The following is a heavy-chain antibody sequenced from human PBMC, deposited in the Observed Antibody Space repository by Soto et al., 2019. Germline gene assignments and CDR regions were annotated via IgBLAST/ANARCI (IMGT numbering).Heavy chain of an antibody. V-gene: IGHV4-61*03. CDR3: ARTDYGGNSFYYYGMDV. J-gene: IGHJ6*02. Sequence: SETLSLTCTVSGGSVNSGRYYWSWIRQPPGKRLEWIGYIYYSGSTNYNPSLKSRVTISIDTSNNHLSLRLTSVTAADTAIYYCARTDYGGNSFYYYGMDVWGQGTTVTVSS. D-gene: IGHD4-17*01. CDR1: GGSVNSGRYY. CDR2: IYYSGST.